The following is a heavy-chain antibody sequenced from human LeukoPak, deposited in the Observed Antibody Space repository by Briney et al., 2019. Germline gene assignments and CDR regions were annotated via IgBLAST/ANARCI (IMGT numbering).Heavy chain of an antibody. CDR1: GGSISSSGYS. CDR3: ARGTEVVLLWFGELLG. Sequence: SQTLSLTCTVSGGSISSSGYSWSWIRQPPGKGLEWIGYIYYSGSTNYNPSLKSRVTISVDTSKNQFSLKLSSVTAADTAVYYCARGTEVVLLWFGELLGWGQGTLVTVSS. V-gene: IGHV4-61*08. D-gene: IGHD3-10*01. J-gene: IGHJ4*02. CDR2: IYYSGST.